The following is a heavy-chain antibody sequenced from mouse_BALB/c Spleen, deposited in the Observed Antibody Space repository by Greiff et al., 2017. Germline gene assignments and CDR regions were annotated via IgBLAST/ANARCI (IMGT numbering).Heavy chain of an antibody. J-gene: IGHJ3*01. V-gene: IGHV1-9*01. Sequence: VQLQQSGAELMKPGASVKISCKATGYTFSSYGIEWVKQRPGHGLEWIGEIFPGSGSINYNEKFKGKATFTADTSSNTAYMQLGSLTSEDSAVYYYARYGDAVKGYWGQGTLVTVSA. CDR3: ARYGDAVKGY. CDR2: IFPGSGSI. D-gene: IGHD2-13*01. CDR1: GYTFSSYG.